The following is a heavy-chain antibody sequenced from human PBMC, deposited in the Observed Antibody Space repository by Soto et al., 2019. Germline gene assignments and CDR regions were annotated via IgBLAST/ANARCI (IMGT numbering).Heavy chain of an antibody. CDR1: GFAISSHW. Sequence: PGGSLRLSCTASGFAISSHWMHWVRRAPGKGLVWISRINSDGSSSSYAESVKGRFTISRDNAKNTLYLQMNSLRAEDTALYYCARELPPPALPPSSIMDVWGQGTKVTVYS. CDR3: ARELPPPALPPSSIMDV. V-gene: IGHV3-74*01. CDR2: INSDGSSS. J-gene: IGHJ6*02. D-gene: IGHD2-2*01.